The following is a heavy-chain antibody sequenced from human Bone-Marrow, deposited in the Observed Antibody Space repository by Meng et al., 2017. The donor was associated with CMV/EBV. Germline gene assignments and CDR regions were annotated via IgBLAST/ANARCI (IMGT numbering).Heavy chain of an antibody. CDR2: INHSGST. Sequence: LQQWGAGLLNPSETLSLTCAVYGGSFSGYYWSWIRQPPGKGLEWIGEINHSGSTNYNPSLKSRVTISVDTSKNQFSLKLSSVTAADTAVYYCARGRHIAARPFYYWGQGTLVTVSS. CDR1: GGSFSGYY. D-gene: IGHD6-6*01. CDR3: ARGRHIAARPFYY. J-gene: IGHJ4*02. V-gene: IGHV4-34*01.